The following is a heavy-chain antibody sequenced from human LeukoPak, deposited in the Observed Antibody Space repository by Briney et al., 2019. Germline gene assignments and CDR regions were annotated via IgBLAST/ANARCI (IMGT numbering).Heavy chain of an antibody. V-gene: IGHV4-39*01. CDR3: ARLRSDAFDT. CDR2: IYYSGST. Sequence: SETLSLTCTVSGGSISSSSYYWGWIRQPPGKGLEWIGNIYYSGSTYYNPSLKSRVTISVDTSKNQFSLKLSSVTAADTAVYYYARLRSDAFDTWGQGTMVTVSS. CDR1: GGSISSSSYY. J-gene: IGHJ3*02.